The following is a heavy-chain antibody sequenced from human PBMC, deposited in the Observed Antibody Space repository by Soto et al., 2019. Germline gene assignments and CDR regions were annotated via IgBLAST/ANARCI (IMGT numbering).Heavy chain of an antibody. CDR2: IHHSGNT. CDR3: ARPNYDIFTGLSGFDI. CDR1: GDSITSGNYY. Sequence: QVQLQESGPGLVKPSQTLSLTCIVSGDSITSGNYYWSWIRQHPGKGLEWIGYIHHSGNTYYIPSINSPISLSMDTSKNQFSLQLSAVTAADTALYYCARPNYDIFTGLSGFDIWGQGTMVTVSS. V-gene: IGHV4-31*01. D-gene: IGHD3-9*01. J-gene: IGHJ3*02.